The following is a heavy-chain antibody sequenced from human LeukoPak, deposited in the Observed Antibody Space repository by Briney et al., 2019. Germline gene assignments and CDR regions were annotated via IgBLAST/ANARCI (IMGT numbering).Heavy chain of an antibody. CDR2: IYYSGST. J-gene: IGHJ4*02. CDR3: ARQSGRFGDTSLDY. D-gene: IGHD3-10*01. Sequence: SETLSLTCTVSGGSISSGSYYWSWIRQPAGKGLEWIGYIYYSGSTNYNPSLKSRVTISVDTSKNQFSLKLSSVTAADTAVYYCARQSGRFGDTSLDYWGQGTLVTVSS. CDR1: GGSISSGSYY. V-gene: IGHV4-61*10.